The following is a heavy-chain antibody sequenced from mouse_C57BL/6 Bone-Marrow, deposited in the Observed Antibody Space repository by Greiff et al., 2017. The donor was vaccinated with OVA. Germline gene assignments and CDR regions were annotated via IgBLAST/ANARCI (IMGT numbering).Heavy chain of an antibody. Sequence: EVQGVESGGGLVKPGGSLKLSCAASGFTFSSYAMSWVRQTPEKRLEWVATISDGGSYTYYPDNVKGRFTISRDNAKNNLYLQMSHLKSEDTAMYYCARDIGDDYDGGYWGQGTTLTVSS. V-gene: IGHV5-4*01. J-gene: IGHJ2*01. CDR2: ISDGGSYT. CDR1: GFTFSSYA. D-gene: IGHD2-4*01. CDR3: ARDIGDDYDGGY.